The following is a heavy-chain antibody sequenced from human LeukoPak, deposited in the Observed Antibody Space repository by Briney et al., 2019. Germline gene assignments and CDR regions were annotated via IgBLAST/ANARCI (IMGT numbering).Heavy chain of an antibody. CDR1: GGSVSSSNYY. CDR3: ARGPYRNSFDY. V-gene: IGHV4-39*07. J-gene: IGHJ4*02. CDR2: IYYSGST. D-gene: IGHD4-11*01. Sequence: SETLSLTCTVSGGSVSSSNYYWDWIRQPPGKGLEWIGTIYYSGSTYYNPSLKSRVTMSVDTSKNQFSLKLSSVTAADTAVYYCARGPYRNSFDYWGQGTLVTVSS.